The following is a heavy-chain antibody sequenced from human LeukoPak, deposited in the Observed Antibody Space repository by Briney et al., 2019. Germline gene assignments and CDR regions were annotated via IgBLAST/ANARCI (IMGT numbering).Heavy chain of an antibody. CDR1: RYTFTGYG. V-gene: IGHV1-18*01. CDR2: ISAYTGDT. J-gene: IGHJ3*02. Sequence: GGAVTVSCKASRYTFTGYGLSWVRQATGQGLDWMGWISAYTGDTHYARNVTGGVTLTTDPSTSTAYMELRSLTSDDTHIRSGARAYHHGVVVVPPAVGRAFDIWGQGAMVIVSS. D-gene: IGHD2-2*01. CDR3: ARAYHHGVVVVPPAVGRAFDI.